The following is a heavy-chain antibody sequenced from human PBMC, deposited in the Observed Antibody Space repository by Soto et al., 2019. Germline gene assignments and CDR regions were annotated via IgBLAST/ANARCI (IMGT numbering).Heavy chain of an antibody. CDR2: IIPTFGTA. J-gene: IGHJ6*02. CDR3: ARSGRPNYYYYGMDV. CDR1: GGTFSSYA. V-gene: IGHV1-69*13. D-gene: IGHD1-26*01. Sequence: ASVKVSCKASGGTFSSYAISWVRQAPGQGLEWMGWIIPTFGTANYAQKFQGRVTITADESTSTAYMELSSLRSEDTAVYYCARSGRPNYYYYGMDVWGQGTTVTVSS.